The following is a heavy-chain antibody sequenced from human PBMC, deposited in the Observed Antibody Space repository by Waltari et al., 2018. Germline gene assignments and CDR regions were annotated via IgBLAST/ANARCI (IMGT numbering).Heavy chain of an antibody. J-gene: IGHJ4*02. CDR2: IHPGGGDT. CDR1: GYTFTNFY. Sequence: QVQLVQSGAELKNPGASVRVPCTTSGYTFTNFYFPWVRQAPGQGLEWMGWIHPGGGDTNYAQKFQGRVTLTRDTSIDTAYLELNGLTSDDTAIYYCARDHNWGPDYWGQGTLVTVSS. D-gene: IGHD7-27*01. V-gene: IGHV1-2*02. CDR3: ARDHNWGPDY.